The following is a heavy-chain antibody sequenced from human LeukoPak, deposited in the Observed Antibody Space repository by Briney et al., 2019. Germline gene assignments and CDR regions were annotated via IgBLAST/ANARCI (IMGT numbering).Heavy chain of an antibody. V-gene: IGHV3-30-3*01. Sequence: PGGSLRLSCAASGFTFSSYAMHWVRQAPGKGLEWVAVISYDGSNKYYADSVKGRFTISRDNSKNTLYLQMNSLRAEDTAVYYCARAGKQQLLSDYWGQGTLVTVSS. CDR2: ISYDGSNK. J-gene: IGHJ4*02. CDR3: ARAGKQQLLSDY. CDR1: GFTFSSYA. D-gene: IGHD6-13*01.